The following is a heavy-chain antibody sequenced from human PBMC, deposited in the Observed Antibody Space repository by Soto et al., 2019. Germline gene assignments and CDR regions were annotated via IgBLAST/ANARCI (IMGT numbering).Heavy chain of an antibody. CDR1: GYTFTGYY. V-gene: IGHV1-2*04. J-gene: IGHJ6*02. Sequence: VASVKVSCKASGYTFTGYYMHWVRQAPGQGLEWMGWINPNSGGTNYAQKFQGWVTMTRDTSISTAYMELSRLRSDDTAVYYCAVAGPLDYYYGMDVSGQGTTVTVYS. CDR3: AVAGPLDYYYGMDV. CDR2: INPNSGGT.